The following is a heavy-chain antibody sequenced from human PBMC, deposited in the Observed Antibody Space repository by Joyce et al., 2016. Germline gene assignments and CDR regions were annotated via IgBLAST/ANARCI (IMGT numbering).Heavy chain of an antibody. CDR1: GFSVSNYW. CDR2: IRQDGGEK. Sequence: EVQLVESGGGLVQPGGSLRLSGVASGFSVSNYWMSWVRQAPGKGLEWVVNIRQDGGEKYYLDSVAGRFTISRDNAKNSIYLQMDSLRADDTAVYYCVRDGQRGWHFDHWGQGTLVTVSS. CDR3: VRDGQRGWHFDH. V-gene: IGHV3-7*03. J-gene: IGHJ4*02. D-gene: IGHD3-10*01.